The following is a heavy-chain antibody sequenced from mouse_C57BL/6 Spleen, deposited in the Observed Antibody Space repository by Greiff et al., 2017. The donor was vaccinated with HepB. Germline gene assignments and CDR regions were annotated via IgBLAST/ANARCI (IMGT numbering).Heavy chain of an antibody. V-gene: IGHV1-62-2*01. CDR2: FYSGSGSI. CDR3: ARHDRYDGLDY. CDR1: GYTFTEYT. Sequence: VKLMESGAELVKSGASVKLSCKASGYTFTEYTIHWVKQRSGQGFEWIGWFYSGSGSIKYNEKFKDKATLTSDKSSSTVYMELSRLTSEDSAVYFCARHDRYDGLDYWGQGTLVTVSA. D-gene: IGHD2-12*01. J-gene: IGHJ3*01.